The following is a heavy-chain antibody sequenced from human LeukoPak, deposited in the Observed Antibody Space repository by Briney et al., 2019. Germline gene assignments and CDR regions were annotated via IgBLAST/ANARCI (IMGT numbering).Heavy chain of an antibody. CDR2: IKQDGSEK. CDR1: GFTFSSYW. J-gene: IGHJ6*02. V-gene: IGHV3-7*05. CDR3: AREVVVAATQYYYYGMDV. Sequence: PGGSLRFSCAASGFTFSSYWMSWVRQAPGKGLEWVANIKQDGSEKYYVDSVKGRFTISRDNAKNSLYLQMNSLRAEDTAVYYCAREVVVAATQYYYYGMDVWGQGTTVTVSS. D-gene: IGHD2-15*01.